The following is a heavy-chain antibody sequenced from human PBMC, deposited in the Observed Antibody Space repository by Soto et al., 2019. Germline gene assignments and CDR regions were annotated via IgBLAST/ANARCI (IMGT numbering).Heavy chain of an antibody. J-gene: IGHJ3*02. Sequence: ASVKVSCTASGYTFTSYGISWVRQAPGQGLEWMGWISAYNGNTNYAQKLQGRVTMTTDTSTSTAYMELRSLRSDDTAVYYCARDAFVYGDYDAFDIWGQGTMVTVSS. V-gene: IGHV1-18*01. CDR2: ISAYNGNT. CDR3: ARDAFVYGDYDAFDI. CDR1: GYTFTSYG. D-gene: IGHD4-17*01.